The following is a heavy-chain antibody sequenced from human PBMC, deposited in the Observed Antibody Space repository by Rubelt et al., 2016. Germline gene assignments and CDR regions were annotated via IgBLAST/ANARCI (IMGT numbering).Heavy chain of an antibody. D-gene: IGHD3-10*01. Sequence: QVQLQESGPGLVKPSETLSLNCNVSDASINSDYWTWIRQRPGKGLEWIGFINYSGDATYNPSVKSRVILSLDTVNYQFSLKLTSVTAADTAVYYCARARITMVRGVINPMPNWFDPWGQGTLVTVSS. CDR3: ARARITMVRGVINPMPNWFDP. J-gene: IGHJ5*02. CDR1: DASINSDY. CDR2: INYSGDA. V-gene: IGHV4-59*01.